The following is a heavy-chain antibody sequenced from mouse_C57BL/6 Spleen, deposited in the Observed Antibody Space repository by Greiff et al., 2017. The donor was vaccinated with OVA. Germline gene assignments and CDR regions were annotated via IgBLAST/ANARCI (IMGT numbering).Heavy chain of an antibody. CDR1: GYTFTDYY. CDR2: INPNNGGT. CDR3: ARRDWDGTFAY. D-gene: IGHD4-1*01. V-gene: IGHV1-26*01. Sequence: VQLQQSGPELVKPGASVKISCKASGYTFTDYYMNWVKQSHGKSLEWIGDINPNNGGTSYNQKFKGKATLTVDKSSSTAYMELRSLTSEDSAVYYCARRDWDGTFAYWGQGTLVTVSA. J-gene: IGHJ3*01.